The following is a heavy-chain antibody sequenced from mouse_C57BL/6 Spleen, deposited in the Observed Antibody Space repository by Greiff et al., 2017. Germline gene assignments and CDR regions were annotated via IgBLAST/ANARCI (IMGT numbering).Heavy chain of an antibody. CDR1: GYTFTSYW. D-gene: IGHD2-1*01. CDR3: ARAGFDGNYGSWFAY. J-gene: IGHJ3*01. V-gene: IGHV1-52*01. CDR2: IDPSDSET. Sequence: QVHVKQPGAELVRPGSSVKLSCKASGYTFTSYWMHWVKQRPIQGLEWIGNIDPSDSETHYNQKFKDKATLTVDKSSSTAYMQLSSLTSEDSAVYYCARAGFDGNYGSWFAYWGQGTLVTVSA.